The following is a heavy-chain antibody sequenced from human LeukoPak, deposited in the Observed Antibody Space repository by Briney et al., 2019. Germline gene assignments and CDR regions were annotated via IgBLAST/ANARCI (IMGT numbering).Heavy chain of an antibody. CDR2: IIPILGIA. D-gene: IGHD5-18*01. Sequence: SVKVSCKASGGTFSSYTISWVRQAPGQGLEWMGRIIPILGIANYAQKFQGRVTITADKSTSTAYMELSSLRSEDTAVYYCAKSRGYSYGYIDLKGIDYWGQGTLVTVSS. CDR1: GGTFSSYT. J-gene: IGHJ4*02. V-gene: IGHV1-69*02. CDR3: AKSRGYSYGYIDLKGIDY.